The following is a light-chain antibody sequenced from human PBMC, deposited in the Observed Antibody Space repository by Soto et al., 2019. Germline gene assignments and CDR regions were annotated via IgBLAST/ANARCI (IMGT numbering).Light chain of an antibody. CDR3: QQRDDLIT. CDR2: DAS. CDR1: RSVSVY. J-gene: IGKJ4*01. Sequence: EIVLTQSPATLSVSPGERATLSCRASRSVSVYLDWYQQKSGQAPRLLIYDASKRATGIPARFSGNGSGTDFTLTISSLEPEDFAVYYCQQRDDLITFGGGTRVDIK. V-gene: IGKV3-11*01.